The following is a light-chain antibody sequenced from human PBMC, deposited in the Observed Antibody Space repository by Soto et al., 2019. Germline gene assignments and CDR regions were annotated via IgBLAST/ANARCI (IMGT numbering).Light chain of an antibody. Sequence: EIVLTQSPATLSLSPGERATLSCRASQSVSSYLAWYQQKPGQAPRLLIYDASNRATGIPARLSGSGSGTDFTLTISSLEPEDFAVYYCQQRSNWPPITFSPGTRWIS. J-gene: IGKJ3*01. CDR3: QQRSNWPPIT. CDR2: DAS. V-gene: IGKV3-11*01. CDR1: QSVSSY.